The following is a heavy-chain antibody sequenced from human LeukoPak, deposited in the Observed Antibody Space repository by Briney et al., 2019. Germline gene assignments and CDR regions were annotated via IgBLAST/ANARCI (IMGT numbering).Heavy chain of an antibody. CDR3: ARAHPRYSSSWYSFAFDI. V-gene: IGHV4-59*01. CDR2: IYYSGST. CDR1: GFTFSSYW. D-gene: IGHD6-13*01. J-gene: IGHJ3*02. Sequence: KSGGSLRLSCAASGFTFSSYWMSWVRQAPGKGLEWIGYIYYSGSTNYNPSLKSRVTISVDTSKNQFSLKLSSVTAADTAVYYCARAHPRYSSSWYSFAFDIWGQGTMVTVSS.